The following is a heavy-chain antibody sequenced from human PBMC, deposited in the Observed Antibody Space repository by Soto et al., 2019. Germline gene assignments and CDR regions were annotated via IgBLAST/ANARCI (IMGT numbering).Heavy chain of an antibody. CDR1: GYTFTSYD. J-gene: IGHJ6*03. CDR3: AGTTSLQWYYMDV. V-gene: IGHV1-8*01. Sequence: ASVKVSCKASGYTFTSYDINWVRQATGQGLEWMGWMNPNSGNTGYAQKFQGRVTMTRNTSKNQFSLHLNSVTPEDTAAYYCAGTTSLQWYYMDVWDKGTTVTVSS. CDR2: MNPNSGNT. D-gene: IGHD1-7*01.